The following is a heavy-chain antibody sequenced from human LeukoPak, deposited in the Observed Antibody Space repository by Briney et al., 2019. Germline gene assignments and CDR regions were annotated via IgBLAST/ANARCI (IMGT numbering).Heavy chain of an antibody. V-gene: IGHV1-2*02. CDR3: ARALYYDFWSGYYPNPYYFDY. CDR1: GYTFTGYY. Sequence: ASVKVSCKASGYTFTGYYMHWVRQAPGQGLEWMGWINTNSGGTNYAQKFQGRVTMTRDTSISTAYMELSRLRSDDTAVYYCARALYYDFWSGYYPNPYYFDYWGQGTLVTVSS. CDR2: INTNSGGT. J-gene: IGHJ4*02. D-gene: IGHD3-3*01.